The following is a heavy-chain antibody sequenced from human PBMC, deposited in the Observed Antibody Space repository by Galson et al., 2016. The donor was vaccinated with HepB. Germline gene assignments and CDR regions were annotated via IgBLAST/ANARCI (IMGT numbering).Heavy chain of an antibody. CDR2: ITGSSDFI. CDR1: GFTFSSSE. V-gene: IGHV3-48*02. Sequence: SLRLSCAASGFTFSSSEMNWLRQAPGKGLEWVSYITGSSDFIKYADSVKGRFTVSRDNAKNSVYPHMNSPRDEDTAVYFCARNMLRAAYFDYWSQGTLVTVSS. J-gene: IGHJ4*02. CDR3: ARNMLRAAYFDY. D-gene: IGHD2-15*01.